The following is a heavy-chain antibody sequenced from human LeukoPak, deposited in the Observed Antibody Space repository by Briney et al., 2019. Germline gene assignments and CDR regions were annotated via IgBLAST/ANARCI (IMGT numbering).Heavy chain of an antibody. J-gene: IGHJ4*02. V-gene: IGHV5-51*01. CDR1: GYSFTSYW. CDR3: ARRPRYCSSTSCYSHQYYFDY. D-gene: IGHD2-2*01. CDR2: IYPGDSDT. Sequence: GESLKISCKGSGYSFTSYWIGWVRQMPGKGLEWMGIIYPGDSDTRYGPSFQGQVTIPADKSISTAYLQWSSLKASDTAMYYCARRPRYCSSTSCYSHQYYFDYWGQGTLVTVSS.